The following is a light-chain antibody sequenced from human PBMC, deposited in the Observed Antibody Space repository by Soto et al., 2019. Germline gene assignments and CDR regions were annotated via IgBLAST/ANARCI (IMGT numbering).Light chain of an antibody. CDR3: AAWDDSLNGPV. CDR2: YDD. V-gene: IGLV1-36*01. CDR1: SSNIGNNA. J-gene: IGLJ2*01. Sequence: QSVLTQPPSVSEAPRQWVTISCSGSSSNIGNNAVNWYRQLPGKAPKLLIYYDDMLPSGVSDRFSGSKSGTSASLAISGLQSEDEADYYCAAWDDSLNGPVFGGGTKVTVL.